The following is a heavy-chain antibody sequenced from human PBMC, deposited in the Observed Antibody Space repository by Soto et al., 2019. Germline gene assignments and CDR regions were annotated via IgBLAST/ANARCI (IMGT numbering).Heavy chain of an antibody. Sequence: QVQLVESGGGVVQPGRSLRLSCAASGFTFSSYGMHWVRQTPGKGLEWVAVIWYDGSNKYYADSVKGRFTISRDNSKNTLYLQMNSLRAEDMAVYYCAREFTIFGVVIRGWFYPWGQGTLVTVSS. D-gene: IGHD3-3*01. CDR3: AREFTIFGVVIRGWFYP. J-gene: IGHJ5*02. CDR2: IWYDGSNK. V-gene: IGHV3-33*01. CDR1: GFTFSSYG.